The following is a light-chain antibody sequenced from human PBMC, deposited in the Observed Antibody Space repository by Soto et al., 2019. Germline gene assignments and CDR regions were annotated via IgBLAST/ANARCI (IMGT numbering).Light chain of an antibody. V-gene: IGKV3-15*01. CDR3: QQYYDWPIT. CDR1: QSISNL. Sequence: EIEMTQSPATLSVSPGERATLSCRASQSISNLLAWYQQKPGQAPRLLIYGASTRATGFPDRFSGSGSGTEFTLTISSLHSEDFAVYYCQQYYDWPITFDQGTRLDIK. J-gene: IGKJ5*01. CDR2: GAS.